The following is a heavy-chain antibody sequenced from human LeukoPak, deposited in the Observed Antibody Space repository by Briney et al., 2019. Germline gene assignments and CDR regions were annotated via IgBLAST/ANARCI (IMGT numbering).Heavy chain of an antibody. V-gene: IGHV4-34*01. D-gene: IGHD2-2*01. J-gene: IGHJ6*02. Sequence: PSETLSLTCAVYGGSFSGYYWSWIRQPPGKGLEWIGEINHSGSTNYNPSLKSRVTTSVDTSKNQFSLKLSSVTAADTAVYYCARGPAARVYGMDVWGQGTTVTVSS. CDR1: GGSFSGYY. CDR2: INHSGST. CDR3: ARGPAARVYGMDV.